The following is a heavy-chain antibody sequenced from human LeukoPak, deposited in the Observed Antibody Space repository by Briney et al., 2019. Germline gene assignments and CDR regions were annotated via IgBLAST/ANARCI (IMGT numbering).Heavy chain of an antibody. D-gene: IGHD5-18*01. CDR2: IYYSGSS. J-gene: IGHJ4*02. CDR1: GGSISGYH. CDR3: ARDLLGDTAMPGEYYFDY. V-gene: IGHV4-59*12. Sequence: SETLSLTCNVSGGSISGYHWSWIRQPPGKGLEWLGYIYYSGSSNYNPSLKSRVTMSADTSKNQFSLKLSSVTAADTAVYYCARDLLGDTAMPGEYYFDYWGQGTLVTVSS.